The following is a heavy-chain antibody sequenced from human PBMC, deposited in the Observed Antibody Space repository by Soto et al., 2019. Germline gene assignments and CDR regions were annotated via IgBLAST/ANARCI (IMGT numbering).Heavy chain of an antibody. V-gene: IGHV4-31*03. J-gene: IGHJ4*02. CDR3: ARNDSGSKNFDY. CDR1: DGSISSGGYY. Sequence: KPSETLSLTCTVSDGSISSGGYYWSWIRQHPGKGLEWIGYISDSGRTYYNPSLKSRVTISEDTSKNQFSLKLRFVTAADTAVYYCARNDSGSKNFDYWGQGTLVTVSS. D-gene: IGHD3-10*01. CDR2: ISDSGRT.